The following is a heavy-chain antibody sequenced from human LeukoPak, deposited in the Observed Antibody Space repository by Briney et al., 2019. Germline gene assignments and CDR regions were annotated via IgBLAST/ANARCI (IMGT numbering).Heavy chain of an antibody. CDR1: AFTFRTYW. J-gene: IGHJ4*02. CDR2: ISGSGGST. V-gene: IGHV3-23*01. Sequence: ETGGSLRLSCTASAFTFRTYWMHWVRQAPGKGLAWVSAISGSGGSTYYADSVKGRFTISRDNSKNTLYLQMNSLRAEDTAVYYCAKGSRYYDSGGYPYYFDYWGQGTLVTVSS. CDR3: AKGSRYYDSGGYPYYFDY. D-gene: IGHD3-22*01.